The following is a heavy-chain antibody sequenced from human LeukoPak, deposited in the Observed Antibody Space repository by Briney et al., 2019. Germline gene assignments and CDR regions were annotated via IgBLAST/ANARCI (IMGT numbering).Heavy chain of an antibody. CDR3: AREGFTFEGAFYMDV. CDR1: EFTFMAYA. J-gene: IGHJ6*03. CDR2: ISLSGDTT. Sequence: PGGSLRLSCAASEFTFMAYAMTWVRQAPGKGLEWVSTISLSGDTTHYADSVKGRFTISRDNSKDTLDLQMSSLRVDDTAVYYCAREGFTFEGAFYMDVWGRGTTVIVSS. D-gene: IGHD3-16*01. V-gene: IGHV3-23*01.